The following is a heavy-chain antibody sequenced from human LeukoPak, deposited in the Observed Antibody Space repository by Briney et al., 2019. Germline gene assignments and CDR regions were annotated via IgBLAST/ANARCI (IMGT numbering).Heavy chain of an antibody. D-gene: IGHD3-10*01. CDR2: ISSNGGTT. V-gene: IGHV3-64*01. J-gene: IGHJ4*02. CDR3: AREGWSGSYYDY. CDR1: GFTFSDHY. Sequence: PGGSLRLSCAASGFTFSDHYMDWVRQAPGKGLEYVSAISSNGGTTYYANSMKGRFTISRDNFKNTLYLQMGSLRVEDMAVYYCAREGWSGSYYDYWGQGTLVTVSS.